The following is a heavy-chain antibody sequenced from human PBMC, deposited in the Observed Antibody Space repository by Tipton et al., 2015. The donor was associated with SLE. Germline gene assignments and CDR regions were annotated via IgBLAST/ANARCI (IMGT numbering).Heavy chain of an antibody. V-gene: IGHV4-4*07. Sequence: TLSLTCTVSGGPISRYSWNWIRQPAGKGLEWIGRIYSSGSIDYNPSLKSRVTMSVDTSKKQLSMKMTSVTVADTAVYFCARSAYDSLEPWGQGTLVTVSS. CDR3: ARSAYDSLEP. D-gene: IGHD5-12*01. CDR2: IYSSGSI. J-gene: IGHJ5*02. CDR1: GGPISRYS.